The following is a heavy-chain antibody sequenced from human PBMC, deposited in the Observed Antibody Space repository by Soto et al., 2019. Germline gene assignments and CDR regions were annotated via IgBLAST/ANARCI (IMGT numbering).Heavy chain of an antibody. CDR1: GFSLTTRGVA. J-gene: IGHJ4*02. D-gene: IGHD5-12*01. V-gene: IGHV2-5*02. CDR3: AHRSRGYAYYFDQ. CDR2: IFWDEHK. Sequence: QITLKESGPALVRPTQTLTLTCSFSGFSLTTRGVAVGWIRQPPGKALEWLALIFWDEHKWYSPSLRSRLTITEDTSKNQVVLTMTNMDPVDTATYYCAHRSRGYAYYFDQWGQGTLVTVSS.